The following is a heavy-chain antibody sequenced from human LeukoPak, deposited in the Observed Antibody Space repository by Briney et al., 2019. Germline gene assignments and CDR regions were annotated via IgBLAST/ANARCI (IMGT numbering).Heavy chain of an antibody. J-gene: IGHJ4*02. D-gene: IGHD4-11*01. V-gene: IGHV4-59*01. Sequence: SETLSLTCTVSGGSISNYYWTWIRQPPGKGLEWIGYIYYSGSTNYNPSLKSRVTISVDTSKNQFSLKLSSVTAADTAMYYCARASDRLQPPDYWGQGTLVTVSP. CDR1: GGSISNYY. CDR3: ARASDRLQPPDY. CDR2: IYYSGST.